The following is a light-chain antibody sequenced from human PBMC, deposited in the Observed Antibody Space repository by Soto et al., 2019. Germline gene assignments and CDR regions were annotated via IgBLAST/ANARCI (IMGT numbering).Light chain of an antibody. CDR1: SGDVGGYNY. Sequence: QSALTQPPSASGSPGQSVTISCTGTSGDVGGYNYVSWYQQHPGKAPKLMVYEVTKRPSGVPDRFSGSKSGNTASLTVSGLQAEDEADYYCSSFGVSNNVFGTGTKLTVL. CDR3: SSFGVSNNV. J-gene: IGLJ1*01. V-gene: IGLV2-8*01. CDR2: EVT.